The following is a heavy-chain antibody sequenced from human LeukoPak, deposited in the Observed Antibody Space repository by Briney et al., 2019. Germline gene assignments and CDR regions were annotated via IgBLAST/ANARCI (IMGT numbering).Heavy chain of an antibody. D-gene: IGHD4-17*01. CDR1: GGSISSYF. V-gene: IGHV4-59*01. J-gene: IGHJ5*02. Sequence: SETLSLTCTVSGGSISSYFWSWIRQPPGKGLEWIWYIYYSGSTNYNPSLKSRVTISVDTSKNQFSLKLSSVTAADTAVYYCARDIQGGVTTSYNWFDPWGQGTLVTVSS. CDR2: IYYSGST. CDR3: ARDIQGGVTTSYNWFDP.